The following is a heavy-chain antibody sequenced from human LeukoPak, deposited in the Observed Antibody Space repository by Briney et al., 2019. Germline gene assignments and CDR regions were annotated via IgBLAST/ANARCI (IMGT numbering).Heavy chain of an antibody. Sequence: PSETLSLTCTVSGGSISSGSYYWSWIRQPAGKGLEWIGRIYTSGSTNYNPSLKSRVTISVDTSKNQFSLKLSSVTAADTAVYYCARQGSSWFFDPWGQGTLVTVSS. CDR3: ARQGSSWFFDP. J-gene: IGHJ5*02. D-gene: IGHD6-13*01. V-gene: IGHV4-61*02. CDR1: GGSISSGSYY. CDR2: IYTSGST.